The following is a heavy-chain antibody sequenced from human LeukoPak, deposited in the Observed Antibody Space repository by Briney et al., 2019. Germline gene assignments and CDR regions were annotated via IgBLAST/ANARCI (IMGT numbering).Heavy chain of an antibody. V-gene: IGHV4-59*08. D-gene: IGHD2-15*01. Sequence: KPSETLSLTCTVSGGSISSYYWSWIRQPPGKGLEWIGYIYYSGSTNYNPSLKSRVTISVDTSKNQFSLKLSSVTAEDTAVYYCARLVATGFAAIDYWGQGTLVTVSS. CDR3: ARLVATGFAAIDY. J-gene: IGHJ4*02. CDR2: IYYSGST. CDR1: GGSISSYY.